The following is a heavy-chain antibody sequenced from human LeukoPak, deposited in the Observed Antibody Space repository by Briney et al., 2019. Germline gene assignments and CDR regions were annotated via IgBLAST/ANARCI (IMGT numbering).Heavy chain of an antibody. CDR1: GYTFTGYY. CDR2: INPNSGGT. D-gene: IGHD1-7*01. CDR3: ARDFSGITGTTSLDY. J-gene: IGHJ4*02. Sequence: ASVKVSCKASGYTFTGYYMHWVRQAPGQGLEWMGWINPNSGGTNYAQKFQGRVTMTRDTSISTAYMELSRLRSDATAVYYCARDFSGITGTTSLDYWGQGTLVTVSS. V-gene: IGHV1-2*02.